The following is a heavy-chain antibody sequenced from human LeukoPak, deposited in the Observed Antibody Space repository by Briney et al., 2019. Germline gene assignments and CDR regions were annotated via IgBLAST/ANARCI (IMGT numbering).Heavy chain of an antibody. CDR2: IIPIFGTA. CDR3: ARGKESGTYYYDSSGYYPLGY. V-gene: IGHV1-69*13. J-gene: IGHJ4*02. CDR1: GGTFISYA. D-gene: IGHD3-22*01. Sequence: SVTVSCKASGGTFISYAISWVRPAPGQGLEWMGGIIPIFGTANYAQKFQGRVTITADESTSTAYMELSSLRSEDTAVYYCARGKESGTYYYDSSGYYPLGYWGQGTLVTVSS.